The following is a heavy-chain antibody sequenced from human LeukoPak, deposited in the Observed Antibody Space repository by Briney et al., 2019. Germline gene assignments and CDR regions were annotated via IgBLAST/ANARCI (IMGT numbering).Heavy chain of an antibody. CDR1: GGSFSGYY. Sequence: SETLSLTCAVYGGSFSGYYWSWIRQPPGKGLEWIGEINHSGSTNYNPSLKSRVTISVDTSKNQFSLKLSSVTAADTAVYYCARVSPMVRGVMKNWFDPWGQGTLVTVSS. V-gene: IGHV4-34*01. CDR3: ARVSPMVRGVMKNWFDP. CDR2: INHSGST. D-gene: IGHD3-10*01. J-gene: IGHJ5*02.